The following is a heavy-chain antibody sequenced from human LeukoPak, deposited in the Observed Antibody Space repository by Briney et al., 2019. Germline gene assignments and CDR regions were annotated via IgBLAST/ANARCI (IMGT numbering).Heavy chain of an antibody. Sequence: SETLSLPYSVSGASMSSYYWIWIRQPPGKGLEWIGYVHYSGITNYNPSLKSRVSISVDTSKNQFSLKLSSVTAADRAVYFCARGNGYNFCWGQGTLVTVSS. J-gene: IGHJ4*02. CDR3: ARGNGYNFC. CDR2: VHYSGIT. V-gene: IGHV4-59*01. CDR1: GASMSSYY. D-gene: IGHD5-18*01.